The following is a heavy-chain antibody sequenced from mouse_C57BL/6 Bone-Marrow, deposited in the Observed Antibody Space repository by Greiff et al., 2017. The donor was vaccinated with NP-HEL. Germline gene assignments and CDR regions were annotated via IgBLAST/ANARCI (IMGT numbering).Heavy chain of an antibody. D-gene: IGHD1-1*01. CDR2: IDPANGNN. V-gene: IGHV14-3*01. Sequence: EVQLQESVAELVRPGASVKLSCTASGFNIKNTYMHWVKQRPEQGLEWIGRIDPANGNNKYAPKFQGKANITADTSSNTAYLQLNSLTSEDTAIYSCTEATVVANYAMDYWGQGTSVTVSS. J-gene: IGHJ4*01. CDR3: TEATVVANYAMDY. CDR1: GFNIKNTY.